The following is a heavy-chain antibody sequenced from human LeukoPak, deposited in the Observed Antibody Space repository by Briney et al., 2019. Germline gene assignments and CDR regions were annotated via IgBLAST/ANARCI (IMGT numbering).Heavy chain of an antibody. CDR3: ARAAGYCRTTICLFDY. CDR2: MDYSGSA. CDR1: GGSISSYY. V-gene: IGHV4-59*01. J-gene: IGHJ4*02. D-gene: IGHD2-2*01. Sequence: PSETLSLTCTVSGGSISSYYWSWIRQPPGKGLEWIAYMDYSGSADYNPSLKSLVTMSLDTPNNQFSLRLSSVTAADTAEYYCARAAGYCRTTICLFDYWGQGTLVTVSS.